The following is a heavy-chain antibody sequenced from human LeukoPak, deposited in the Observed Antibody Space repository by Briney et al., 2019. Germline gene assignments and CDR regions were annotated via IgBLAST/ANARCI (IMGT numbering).Heavy chain of an antibody. CDR3: ASQVYCSAGSCYCNF. J-gene: IGHJ4*02. CDR1: GGSISSRTYF. V-gene: IGHV4-39*01. CDR2: IYYSSWST. Sequence: PSETLSLTCTVSGGSISSRTYFWGWIRQPPGKGLEWIGNIYYSSWSTYYNPSLKSRVTISVDTSKNQFSLKLSSVTAADTAVYYCASQVYCSAGSCYCNFWGQGTLVTVSS. D-gene: IGHD2-15*01.